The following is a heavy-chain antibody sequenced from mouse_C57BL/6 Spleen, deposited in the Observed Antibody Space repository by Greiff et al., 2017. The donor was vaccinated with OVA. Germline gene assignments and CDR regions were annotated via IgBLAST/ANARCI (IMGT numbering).Heavy chain of an antibody. CDR2: IRYSGST. CDR1: GYSITSDY. V-gene: IGHV3-8*01. Sequence: EVQLQESGPGLAKPSQSLSLTCYVTGYSITSDYWNWIRKFPGNKLEYMGYIRYSGSTYYNQSLTSRNSITRDTSKNQYYLQCNSVTTWDTATYYGSRSDDYDEGFSDWGQGTLVTGSA. J-gene: IGHJ3*01. CDR3: SRSDDYDEGFSD. D-gene: IGHD2-4*01.